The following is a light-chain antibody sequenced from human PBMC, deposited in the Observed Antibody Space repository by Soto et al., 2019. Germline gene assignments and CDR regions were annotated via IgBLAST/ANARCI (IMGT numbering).Light chain of an antibody. CDR3: QQYNSDSPWT. Sequence: ITISKCPATLSASVGDRVTITCRASQSVNKWLAWFQQKPGKVPKLLIFDASTLQTGVPSRFGGGGSGTEFTLTISGLQPDDFATYYCQQYNSDSPWTFGPGTKVDI. J-gene: IGKJ1*01. CDR2: DAS. CDR1: QSVNKW. V-gene: IGKV1-5*01.